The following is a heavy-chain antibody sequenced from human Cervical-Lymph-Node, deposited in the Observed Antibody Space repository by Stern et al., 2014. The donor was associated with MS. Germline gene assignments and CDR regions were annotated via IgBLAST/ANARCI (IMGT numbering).Heavy chain of an antibody. V-gene: IGHV1-8*01. CDR3: TRGWSA. CDR2: MNPDSGDT. J-gene: IGHJ4*02. D-gene: IGHD3-3*01. Sequence: VQLVESEAEVKKPGASVKVSCKASGYTFTSDDINWVRQVPGQGLEWMGWMNPDSGDTGYAQKFRGKFTITRDLSISTAYMEMSSLKFEDTAVYYCTRGWSAWGQGTLVTVSS. CDR1: GYTFTSDD.